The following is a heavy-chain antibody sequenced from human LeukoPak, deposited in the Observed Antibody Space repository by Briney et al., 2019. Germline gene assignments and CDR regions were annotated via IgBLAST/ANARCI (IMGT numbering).Heavy chain of an antibody. D-gene: IGHD4-17*01. V-gene: IGHV3-30*04. CDR1: GFTFSSYA. CDR2: ISYDGSNK. CDR3: ARGGYGDTIDC. J-gene: IGHJ4*02. Sequence: PGRSLRLSCAASGFTFSSYAMHWVRQAPGKGLEWVAVISYDGSNKYYADSVKGRFTISRDNSKNTLYLQMNSLRAEDTAVYYCARGGYGDTIDCWGQGTLVTVSS.